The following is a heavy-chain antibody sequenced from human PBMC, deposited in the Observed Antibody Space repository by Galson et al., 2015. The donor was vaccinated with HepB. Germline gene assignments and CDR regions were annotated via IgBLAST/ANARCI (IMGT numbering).Heavy chain of an antibody. V-gene: IGHV1-69*13. Sequence: SVKVSCKASGGTFSSYAISWVRQAPGQGLEWMGGIIPIFGTANYAQKFQGRVTITADESTSTAYMELSSLRSEDTAVYYCAADVDTAMVKHPGYYYYGMDVWGQGTTVTVSS. CDR2: IIPIFGTA. CDR1: GGTFSSYA. D-gene: IGHD5-18*01. J-gene: IGHJ6*02. CDR3: AADVDTAMVKHPGYYYYGMDV.